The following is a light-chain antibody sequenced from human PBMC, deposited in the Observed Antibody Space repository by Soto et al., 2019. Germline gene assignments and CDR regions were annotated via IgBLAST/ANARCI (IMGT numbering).Light chain of an antibody. J-gene: IGKJ4*01. V-gene: IGKV1-5*01. CDR3: QQYDDYPLT. CDR1: KSIQKW. Sequence: DIKSIQKWLEWYQQKXGTAPKXXIYDASSLESGVQSVFSGSGSGTGFTLTISSLQADDFATSFCQQYDDYPLTFGGGTKVDIK. CDR2: DAS.